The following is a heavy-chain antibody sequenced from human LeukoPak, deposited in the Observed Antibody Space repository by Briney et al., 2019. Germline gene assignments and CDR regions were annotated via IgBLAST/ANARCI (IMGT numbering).Heavy chain of an antibody. CDR2: ISYSGST. D-gene: IGHD5-18*01. CDR3: ARVRGYSYGELDY. J-gene: IGHJ4*02. V-gene: IGHV4-31*03. Sequence: SQTLSLTCTVSGGSISSGGYYWSWIRQHPGKGLEWIGYISYSGSTYYNPSLNSRVTISVGTSKSQFSLNLSSVTAADTAVYYCARVRGYSYGELDYWGQGTLVTVSS. CDR1: GGSISSGGYY.